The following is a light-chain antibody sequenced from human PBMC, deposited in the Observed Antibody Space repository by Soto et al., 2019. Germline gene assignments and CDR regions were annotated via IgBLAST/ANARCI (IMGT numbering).Light chain of an antibody. Sequence: EIVLTQSPATLSSSPGERATLSCRASQSVSSYLVWYQQKPGQAPSVLISDASNRATGIPARFSGSGSGTDFNLTISRLETEDFAVYYCQHRTNWPVSFGGGTKVEIK. CDR2: DAS. V-gene: IGKV3-11*01. J-gene: IGKJ4*02. CDR1: QSVSSY. CDR3: QHRTNWPVS.